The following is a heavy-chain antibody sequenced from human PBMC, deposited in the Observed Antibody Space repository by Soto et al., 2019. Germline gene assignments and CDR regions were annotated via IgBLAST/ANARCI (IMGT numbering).Heavy chain of an antibody. CDR2: ISGSGVST. V-gene: IGHV3-23*01. J-gene: IGHJ6*02. Sequence: HPGGSLRLSCAASGFTFSSYTMSWVRQAPGKGLEWVSAISGSGVSTYYADSVKGRFTISRDNSKNTLYLQMNSLRAEDTAVYYCAKVLDPDSEIGYRSSHSWCYGMDVWGQGTTVTVSS. D-gene: IGHD6-6*01. CDR3: AKVLDPDSEIGYRSSHSWCYGMDV. CDR1: GFTFSSYT.